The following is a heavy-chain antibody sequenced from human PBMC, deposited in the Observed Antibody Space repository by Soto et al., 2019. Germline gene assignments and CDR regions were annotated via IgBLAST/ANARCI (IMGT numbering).Heavy chain of an antibody. CDR1: GYTFINYY. Sequence: ASVKVSCKASGYTFINYYMHWVRQAPGQGLEWMGWINPNSGGTNLAQKFQGRVTMTRDTSISTAYMELTRLTSDDTAVYYCARGRGSSSINFFDPWGQGTLVTVSS. CDR3: ARGRGSSSINFFDP. J-gene: IGHJ5*02. CDR2: INPNSGGT. V-gene: IGHV1-2*02. D-gene: IGHD6-6*01.